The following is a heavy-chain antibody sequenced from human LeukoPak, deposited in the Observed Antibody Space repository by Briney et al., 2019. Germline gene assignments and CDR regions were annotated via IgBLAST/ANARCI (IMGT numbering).Heavy chain of an antibody. D-gene: IGHD3-10*01. CDR3: ARARLLWFGELFPSGTFDY. Sequence: PGRSLRLSCAASGFTFDDYAMHWVRQAPGKGLEWVSGFSWNSYIIGYADSVKGRFTISRDNAKNSLYLQMNSLRAEDMALYYCARARLLWFGELFPSGTFDYWGQGTLVTVSS. J-gene: IGHJ4*02. V-gene: IGHV3-9*03. CDR1: GFTFDDYA. CDR2: FSWNSYII.